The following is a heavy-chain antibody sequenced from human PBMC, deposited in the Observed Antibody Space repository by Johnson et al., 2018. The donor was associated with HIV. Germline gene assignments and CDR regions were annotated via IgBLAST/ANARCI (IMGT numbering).Heavy chain of an antibody. CDR3: TTGWMVRGVVDAFDI. Sequence: VQLVESGGGLVKPGGSLRLSCAASGFTFSNAWMSWVRQAPGKGLEWVGLIKSKTDGGTTDYAAPVKGRFTISRDDSKNTLYLQMNSLKTEDTAVYYCTTGWMVRGVVDAFDIWGQGTVVTVSS. D-gene: IGHD3-10*01. J-gene: IGHJ3*02. CDR1: GFTFSNAW. V-gene: IGHV3-15*01. CDR2: IKSKTDGGTT.